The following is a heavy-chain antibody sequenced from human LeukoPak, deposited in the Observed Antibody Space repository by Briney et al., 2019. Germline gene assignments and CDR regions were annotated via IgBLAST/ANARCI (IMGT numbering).Heavy chain of an antibody. CDR2: ITGSGDGT. CDR1: GFTFSAFA. J-gene: IGHJ4*02. V-gene: IGHV3-23*01. D-gene: IGHD2-8*01. Sequence: PGGSLRLSCAASGFTFSAFAMNWVRQAPGKGLDWVSGITGSGDGTYYADSVKGRFTISRDNAKDSLFLQMNSLRAEDTAIYYCARDPRIYCTNGICRDDYFDNWGQGTLVTVSS. CDR3: ARDPRIYCTNGICRDDYFDN.